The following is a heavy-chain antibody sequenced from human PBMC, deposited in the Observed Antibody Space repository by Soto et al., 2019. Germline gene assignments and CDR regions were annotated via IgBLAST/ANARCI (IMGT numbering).Heavy chain of an antibody. CDR2: ISYDGSNK. Sequence: QVQLVESGGGVVQPGRSLRLSCAASGFTFSSYGMHWVRQAPGKGLEGVAVISYDGSNKYYADSVKGRFTISRDNSKNTLYLQMNSLRAEDTAVYYCAKDQYPWGQGTLVTVSS. V-gene: IGHV3-30*18. D-gene: IGHD4-4*01. CDR3: AKDQYP. CDR1: GFTFSSYG. J-gene: IGHJ4*02.